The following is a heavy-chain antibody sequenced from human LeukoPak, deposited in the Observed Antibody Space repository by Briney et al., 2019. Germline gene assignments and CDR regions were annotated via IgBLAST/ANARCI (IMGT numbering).Heavy chain of an antibody. CDR2: ISHSGST. Sequence: SETLSLTCAVYSGSFSGYYWSWIRQPPGKGLEWIGEISHSGSTNYNPSLKSRVTISVDTSKNQFSLKLSSVTAADTAVYYCARGRRLSYTAMATDYWGQGTLVTVSS. V-gene: IGHV4-34*01. J-gene: IGHJ4*02. CDR1: SGSFSGYY. CDR3: ARGRRLSYTAMATDY. D-gene: IGHD5-18*01.